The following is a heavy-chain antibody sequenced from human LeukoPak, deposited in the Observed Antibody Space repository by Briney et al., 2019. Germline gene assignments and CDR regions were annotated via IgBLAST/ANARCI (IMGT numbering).Heavy chain of an antibody. D-gene: IGHD5-18*01. J-gene: IGHJ4*02. CDR1: GFTFSRYW. CDR2: IKQDGSAK. CDR3: ARDRYSYGKLYYFDY. Sequence: GGSLRLSCAASGFTFSRYWMSWVRQAPGKGLEWVANIKQDGSAKYYVDSVKGRFTISRDNAKNSLYLQMNSLRAEDTAVYYCARDRYSYGKLYYFDYWGQGTLVTVSS. V-gene: IGHV3-7*01.